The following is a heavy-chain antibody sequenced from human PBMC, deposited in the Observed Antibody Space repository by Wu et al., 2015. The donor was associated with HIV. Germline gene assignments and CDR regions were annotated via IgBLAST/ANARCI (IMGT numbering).Heavy chain of an antibody. CDR1: GYTFTSYD. CDR2: FTTIFGTA. Sequence: QVQLVQSGAEVKKPGASVKVSCKASGYTFTSYDINWVRQAPGQGLEWMGGFTTIFGTANYAQKFQDRVTITADESTGTAYMELRSLRSEDTAVYYCARDLFSAQIGTDYYYYYYMDVWGKGTTVTVSS. CDR3: ARDLFSAQIGTDYYYYYYMDV. V-gene: IGHV1-69*01. D-gene: IGHD1-1*01. J-gene: IGHJ6*03.